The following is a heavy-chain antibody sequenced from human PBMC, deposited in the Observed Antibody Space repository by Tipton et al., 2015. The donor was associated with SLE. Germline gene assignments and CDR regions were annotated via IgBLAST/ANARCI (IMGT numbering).Heavy chain of an antibody. CDR2: ISTYNGNT. CDR3: ALGGRIFHFDY. V-gene: IGHV1-18*01. D-gene: IGHD2-15*01. J-gene: IGHJ4*02. CDR1: GYTFTSYG. Sequence: QLVQSGPEVKEPGASVKVSCKTSGYTFTSYGITWVRQAPGQGFEWMGWISTYNGNTNYAQNVQGRVTMTTDTSTSTVYMELRSLKSDDTAVYYCALGGRIFHFDYWGQGSLVTVSP.